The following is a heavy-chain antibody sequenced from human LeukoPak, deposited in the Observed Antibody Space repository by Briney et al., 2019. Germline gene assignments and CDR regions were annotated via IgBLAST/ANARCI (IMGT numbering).Heavy chain of an antibody. J-gene: IGHJ6*03. V-gene: IGHV3-23*01. CDR3: AKAEDGSYLFYYYYYYMDV. D-gene: IGHD1-26*01. Sequence: GGSLRLSCATSGLTFSSFAMSWVRQAPGKGLEGVSAISGSGGSTYFADSVKGRFTISRDNSKNTLYLQMNSLRAEDTAVYYCAKAEDGSYLFYYYYYYMDVWGKGTTVTISS. CDR1: GLTFSSFA. CDR2: ISGSGGST.